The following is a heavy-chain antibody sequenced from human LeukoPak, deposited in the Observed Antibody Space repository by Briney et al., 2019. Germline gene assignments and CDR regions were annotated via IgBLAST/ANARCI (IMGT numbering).Heavy chain of an antibody. D-gene: IGHD6-13*01. CDR2: ISGSGGST. Sequence: GGSLRLSCAASGFTFSSYAMTWVRQAPGKGLEWVSAISGSGGSTFYSDSVKGRFTISRDNSKNTLSLQMNSLRAEDTAVYYCAKDLPSSTSFWGQGTLVTVSS. J-gene: IGHJ4*02. CDR1: GFTFSSYA. CDR3: AKDLPSSTSF. V-gene: IGHV3-23*01.